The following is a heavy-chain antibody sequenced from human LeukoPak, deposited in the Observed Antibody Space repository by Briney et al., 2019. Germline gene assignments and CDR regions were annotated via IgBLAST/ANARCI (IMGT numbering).Heavy chain of an antibody. Sequence: PGGTLRLSCAASGFTFSDYQMSWIRQAPGKGLEWVSSISSSSSYIYYADSVKGRFTISRDNAKTSLYLQMHSLRAEDTAVYYCASIPDYNWFDPWGQGTLVTVSS. J-gene: IGHJ5*02. V-gene: IGHV3-11*06. D-gene: IGHD2-2*02. CDR2: ISSSSSYI. CDR1: GFTFSDYQ. CDR3: ASIPDYNWFDP.